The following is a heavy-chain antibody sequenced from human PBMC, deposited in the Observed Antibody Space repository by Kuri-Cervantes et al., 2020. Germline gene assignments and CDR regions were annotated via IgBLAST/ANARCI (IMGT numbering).Heavy chain of an antibody. Sequence: GESLKISCAASRFTFSSYSMNWVRQAPGKGLEWVSYISSSSSTIYYADSVKGRFTISRDNAKNSLYLQMNSLRAEDTAVYYCARAELGYCSGGSCYSGAFDIWGQGTMVTVSS. CDR1: RFTFSSYS. J-gene: IGHJ3*02. D-gene: IGHD2-15*01. CDR3: ARAELGYCSGGSCYSGAFDI. CDR2: ISSSSSTI. V-gene: IGHV3-48*01.